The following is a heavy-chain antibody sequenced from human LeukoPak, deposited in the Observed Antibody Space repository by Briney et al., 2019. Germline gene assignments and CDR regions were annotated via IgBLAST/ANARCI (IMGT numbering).Heavy chain of an antibody. D-gene: IGHD3-10*01. CDR1: GGSINTGDYY. J-gene: IGHJ3*01. Sequence: SQTLSLTCTVSGGSINTGDYYWHWIRQPPGKGPEWVGYIYYGGTTSYNPSLKSRLIISLDTSNNQFSLRVNSVTAADTAVYFCARDLVNYYGSGTYVHGFDVWGQGTMVKVSA. V-gene: IGHV4-31*03. CDR3: ARDLVNYYGSGTYVHGFDV. CDR2: IYYGGTT.